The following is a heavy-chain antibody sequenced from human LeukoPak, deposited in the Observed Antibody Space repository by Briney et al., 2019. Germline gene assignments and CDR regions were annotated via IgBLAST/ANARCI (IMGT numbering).Heavy chain of an antibody. CDR1: GFTFSSYA. V-gene: IGHV3-30*04. CDR2: ISYDGSNK. Sequence: GGSLRLSCAASGFTFSSYAMHWVRQAPGKGLEWVAVISYDGSNKYYADSVKGRFTISRDNSKNTLYLQMNSLRAEDTAVYYCARGGMGFGESRMYNWFDPWGQGTLVTVSS. CDR3: ARGGMGFGESRMYNWFDP. D-gene: IGHD3-10*01. J-gene: IGHJ5*02.